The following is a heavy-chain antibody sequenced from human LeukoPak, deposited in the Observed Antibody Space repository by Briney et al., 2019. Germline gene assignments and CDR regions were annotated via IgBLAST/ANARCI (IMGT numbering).Heavy chain of an antibody. D-gene: IGHD3-10*01. CDR1: GGSISSSSYY. J-gene: IGHJ5*02. V-gene: IGHV4-39*07. CDR2: ISYNGNT. CDR3: ARDPRGYNWFDP. Sequence: SETLSLTCTVSGGSISSSSYYWGWIRQSPGKGLEWIGSISYNGNTYYNPSLRSRVTISRDTSKNQFSLKLTFVTAADTAVYSCARDPRGYNWFDPWGQGTLVIVSS.